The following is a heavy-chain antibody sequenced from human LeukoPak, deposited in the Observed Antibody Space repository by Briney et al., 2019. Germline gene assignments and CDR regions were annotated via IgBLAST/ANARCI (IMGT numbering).Heavy chain of an antibody. D-gene: IGHD2-15*01. V-gene: IGHV3-74*01. Sequence: GGSLRLSCAVPGFTFSNYWMHWVRQVPGKGLVWVSRINTDGSSTSYADSVKGRFTISRDNAKSTLYLQMNSLRAEDTAVYYCARAYCSGGSCYGEPFDYWGQGTLVTVSS. CDR1: GFTFSNYW. CDR2: INTDGSST. CDR3: ARAYCSGGSCYGEPFDY. J-gene: IGHJ4*02.